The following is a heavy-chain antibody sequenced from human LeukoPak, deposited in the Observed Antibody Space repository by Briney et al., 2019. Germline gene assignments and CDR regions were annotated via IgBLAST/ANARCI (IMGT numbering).Heavy chain of an antibody. Sequence: GGSLRLSCAASGFTFSTYNMNWVRQAPGKGLEWVSYISSSSSTIYYADSVKGRFTISRDNAKHSLYLQMNSLRAEDTAVYYCARWSCSSTSCSSYYYYYYMDVWGKGTTVTVSS. CDR3: ARWSCSSTSCSSYYYYYYMDV. J-gene: IGHJ6*03. CDR1: GFTFSTYN. V-gene: IGHV3-48*01. CDR2: ISSSSSTI. D-gene: IGHD2-2*01.